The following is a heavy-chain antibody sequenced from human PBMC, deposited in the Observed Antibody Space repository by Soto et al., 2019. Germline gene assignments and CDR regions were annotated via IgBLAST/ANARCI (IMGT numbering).Heavy chain of an antibody. V-gene: IGHV3-30*18. J-gene: IGHJ4*02. CDR1: GFTFSSYG. CDR3: AKGTKAYDFWSGYFDY. Sequence: PGGSLRLSCAASGFTFSSYGMHWVRQAPGKGLEWVAVISYDGSNKYYADSVKGRFTISRDNSKNTLYLQMNSLRAEDTAVYYCAKGTKAYDFWSGYFDYWGQGTLVTVSS. CDR2: ISYDGSNK. D-gene: IGHD3-3*01.